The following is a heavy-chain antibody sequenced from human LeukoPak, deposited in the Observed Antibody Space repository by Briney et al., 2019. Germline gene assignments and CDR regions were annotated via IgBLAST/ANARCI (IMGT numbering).Heavy chain of an antibody. CDR2: ISYDGSNK. D-gene: IGHD3-22*01. CDR3: ARDRLYHYDSSGDNYFDY. CDR1: GFTFSSYA. Sequence: PGRSLRLSCAASGFTFSSYAMHWVRQAPGKGLEWVAVISYDGSNKYYADSVKGRFTISRDNSKNTLYLQMNSLRAEDTAVYYCARDRLYHYDSSGDNYFDYWGQGTLVTVSS. V-gene: IGHV3-30-3*01. J-gene: IGHJ4*02.